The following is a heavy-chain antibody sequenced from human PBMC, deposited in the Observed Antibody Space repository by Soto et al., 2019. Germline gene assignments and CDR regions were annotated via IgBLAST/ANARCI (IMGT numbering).Heavy chain of an antibody. D-gene: IGHD5-18*01. CDR1: GFTFSSYA. J-gene: IGHJ6*02. CDR3: AKGGSYGKNLYGMDV. V-gene: IGHV3-23*01. Sequence: GGSLRLSCAASGFTFSSYAMSWVRQAPGKGLEWVSAISGSGGSTYYADSGKGRFTISRDNSMNTLYLQMNSLRAEDTAVYYCAKGGSYGKNLYGMDVWGQGTTVTVSS. CDR2: ISGSGGST.